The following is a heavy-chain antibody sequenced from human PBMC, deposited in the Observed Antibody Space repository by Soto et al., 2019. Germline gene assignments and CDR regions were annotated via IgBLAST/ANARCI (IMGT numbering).Heavy chain of an antibody. CDR1: GFTFSSYA. Sequence: EVQLSESGGGLVQPGGSLRLPCAASGFTFSSYARSWVRQAPGKGRGGVSSISGSSGVTYHADSVKGRFTISRDNSKNTLYLQMNSLRVEDTAVYYCAKDSRKAGSGSYCDYWGQGTLVTVSS. V-gene: IGHV3-23*01. CDR2: ISGSSGVT. CDR3: AKDSRKAGSGSYCDY. J-gene: IGHJ4*02. D-gene: IGHD3-10*01.